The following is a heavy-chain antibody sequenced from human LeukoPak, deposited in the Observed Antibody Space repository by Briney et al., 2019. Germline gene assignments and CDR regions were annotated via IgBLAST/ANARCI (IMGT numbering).Heavy chain of an antibody. CDR2: IKRDGSEK. J-gene: IGHJ4*02. CDR3: ARDPVRRYDY. D-gene: IGHD1-1*01. V-gene: IGHV3-7*01. CDR1: GFTFSSYA. Sequence: PGGSLRLSCAASGFTFSSYAMSWVRQAPGKGLEWVANIKRDGSEKYYVDSVKGRFTISRDNAKNSLYLQMNSLRAEDTAVYYCARDPVRRYDYWGQGTLVTVSS.